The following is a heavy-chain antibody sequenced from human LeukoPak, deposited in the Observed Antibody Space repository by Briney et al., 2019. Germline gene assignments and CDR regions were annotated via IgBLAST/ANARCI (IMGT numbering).Heavy chain of an antibody. CDR1: GGSISSYY. D-gene: IGHD5-18*01. J-gene: IGHJ4*02. CDR2: IYYTGAT. Sequence: SETLSLTCTVSGGSISSYYWSWIRLPPGKGLEWIGYIYYTGATYYNPSLKSRVTTSLDTSKNQFSLKLSSVTAADAAVYYCARAGYSYGTGYYFDYWGQGALVTVSS. V-gene: IGHV4-59*01. CDR3: ARAGYSYGTGYYFDY.